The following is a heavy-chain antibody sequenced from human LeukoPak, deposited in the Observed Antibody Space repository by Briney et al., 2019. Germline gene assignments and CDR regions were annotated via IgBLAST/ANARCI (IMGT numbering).Heavy chain of an antibody. Sequence: SETLSLTCAVYGGSFSGYYWSWIRQPPGKGLEWIGEINHSGSTNYNPSLKSRVTISVDTSKNQFSLKLSSVTAADTAVYYCASLVGAMFDPWGQGTLVTVSS. CDR1: GGSFSGYY. CDR3: ASLVGAMFDP. CDR2: INHSGST. J-gene: IGHJ5*02. V-gene: IGHV4-34*01. D-gene: IGHD1-26*01.